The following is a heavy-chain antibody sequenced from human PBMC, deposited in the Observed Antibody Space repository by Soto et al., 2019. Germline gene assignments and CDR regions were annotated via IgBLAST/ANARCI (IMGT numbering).Heavy chain of an antibody. Sequence: SETLSLTCTVSGVSITSHYWSWIRQSPGKGLEWIAYMHHSGSTNYNPSLKSRVTVSIDTSKSQVSLRLSSVTAADTAVYYCARVGGFGATTIDYWGQGTLVTVSS. CDR2: MHHSGST. J-gene: IGHJ4*02. CDR1: GVSITSHY. V-gene: IGHV4-59*08. CDR3: ARVGGFGATTIDY. D-gene: IGHD3-10*01.